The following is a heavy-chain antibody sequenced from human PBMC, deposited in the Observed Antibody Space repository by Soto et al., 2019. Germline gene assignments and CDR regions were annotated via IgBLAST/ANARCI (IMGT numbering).Heavy chain of an antibody. CDR3: ARHAWLES. CDR2: MHSDDST. Sequence: EVQLVETGGGLTQPGGSLRLSCAASGFNVRSNSLKWVRQAPGKGLEWVSVMHSDDSTNYADSVKGRFTISRDNSENTFYLQMNSLRVEDTAVYYCARHAWLESWGQGTLVTVSA. V-gene: IGHV3-53*02. J-gene: IGHJ5*01. CDR1: GFNVRSNS.